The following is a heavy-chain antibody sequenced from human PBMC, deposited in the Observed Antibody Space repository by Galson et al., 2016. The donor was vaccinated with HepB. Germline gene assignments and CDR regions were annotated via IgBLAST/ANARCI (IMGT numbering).Heavy chain of an antibody. V-gene: IGHV1-8*01. Sequence: SVKVSCKASGYTFSSYDINWMRRATGQGLEWLGWMNPNSGNTDYAQKFQGRVTMTRDTSVSTAYMELSSLTSDDTAVYYCARGSSKVGMWLVAFDYWGQGTLVTV. CDR3: ARGSSKVGMWLVAFDY. CDR2: MNPNSGNT. D-gene: IGHD6-19*01. J-gene: IGHJ4*02. CDR1: GYTFSSYD.